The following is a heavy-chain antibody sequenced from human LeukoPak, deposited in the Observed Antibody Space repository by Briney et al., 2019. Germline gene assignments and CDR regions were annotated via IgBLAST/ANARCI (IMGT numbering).Heavy chain of an antibody. D-gene: IGHD3-22*01. V-gene: IGHV4-39*07. CDR3: APGNSGYYFV. CDR2: IYYSGRT. Sequence: SETLSLTCTVSGASISSSTYYWAWIRQPPGKGLEWIGSIYYSGRTYYKPSLKSRVTISVDTSKNQFSLKLNSVTAADTAVYYCAPGNSGYYFVWGQGTLVTVSS. CDR1: GASISSSTYY. J-gene: IGHJ4*02.